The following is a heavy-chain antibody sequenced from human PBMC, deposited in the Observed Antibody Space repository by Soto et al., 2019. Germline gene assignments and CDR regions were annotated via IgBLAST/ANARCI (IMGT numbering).Heavy chain of an antibody. CDR3: ARHSGSSWYSRRYYGMDV. J-gene: IGHJ6*02. CDR2: IYPGDSDT. Sequence: SLNVYGKGSGYSCTSYRIGWVRQMHGKGLEWMGIIYPGDSDTRYSPSFQGQVTISADKSISTAYLQWSSLKASDTAMYYCARHSGSSWYSRRYYGMDVWGQGTTVTVSS. D-gene: IGHD6-13*01. V-gene: IGHV5-51*01. CDR1: GYSCTSYR.